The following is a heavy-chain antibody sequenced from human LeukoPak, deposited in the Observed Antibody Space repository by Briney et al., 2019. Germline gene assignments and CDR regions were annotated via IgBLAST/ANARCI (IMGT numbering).Heavy chain of an antibody. CDR2: IYYSGST. D-gene: IGHD5-24*01. CDR3: ARVNAWLQCFDY. V-gene: IGHV4-39*07. CDR1: GGSISSSSYY. J-gene: IGHJ4*02. Sequence: SETLSLTCTVSGGSISSSSYYWGWIRQPPGKGLEWIGSIYYSGSTYYNPSLKSRVTISVDTSKNQFSLKLSSVTAADTAVYYCARVNAWLQCFDYWGQGTLVTVSS.